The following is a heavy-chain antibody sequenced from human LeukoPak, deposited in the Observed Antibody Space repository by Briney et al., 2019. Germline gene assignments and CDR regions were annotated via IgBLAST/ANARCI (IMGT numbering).Heavy chain of an antibody. D-gene: IGHD1-26*01. CDR3: ARHKGGFDY. CDR2: INHSGST. CDR1: GGSFSGYY. J-gene: IGHJ4*02. V-gene: IGHV4-34*01. Sequence: SETLSLTCAVYGGSFSGYYWSWIRQPPGKGLEWIGEINHSGSTNYNPPLKSRVTISVDTSKNQFSLKLSSVTAADTAVYYCARHKGGFDYWGQGTLVTVSS.